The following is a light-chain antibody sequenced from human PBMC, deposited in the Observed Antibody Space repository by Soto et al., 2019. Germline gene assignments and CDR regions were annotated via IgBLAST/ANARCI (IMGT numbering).Light chain of an antibody. V-gene: IGKV1-5*03. CDR1: QSISSW. CDR3: QPYNSYSRT. CDR2: KAS. J-gene: IGKJ2*02. Sequence: DIQMTQSPSTLSESVGDRVTITCRASQSISSWLAWYQQKPGKAPKLLSYKASSLESGVPSRFSGSGAGTEFELTISSLQPDDFATYYCQPYNSYSRTFGQGTKLEI.